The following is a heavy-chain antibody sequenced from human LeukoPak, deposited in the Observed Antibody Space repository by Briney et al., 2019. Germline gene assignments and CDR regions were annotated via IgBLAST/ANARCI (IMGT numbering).Heavy chain of an antibody. V-gene: IGHV3-21*01. CDR2: ISSSSSYI. CDR1: GFTFSRHN. Sequence: GGSLILSCAASGFTFSRHNMNWVRQAPGKGLEWVSSISSSSSYIYYADSVKGRFTISRDNAKNSLYLQMNSLRAEDTAVYYCAREGVIVVDAFDIWGQGTMVTVSS. CDR3: AREGVIVVDAFDI. J-gene: IGHJ3*02. D-gene: IGHD3-22*01.